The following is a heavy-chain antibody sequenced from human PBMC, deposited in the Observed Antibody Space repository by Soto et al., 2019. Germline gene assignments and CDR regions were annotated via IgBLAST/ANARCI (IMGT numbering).Heavy chain of an antibody. CDR2: ISSSSSTI. CDR1: GFAFSSYS. Sequence: GGSLRLSCAASGFAFSSYSMNWVRQAPGKGLEWVSYISSSSSTIYYAGSVKGRFTISRDNAKNSLYLQMNSLRDEDTAVYYCAREWSYSGYGFDYWGQGTLVTVSS. V-gene: IGHV3-48*02. CDR3: AREWSYSGYGFDY. D-gene: IGHD5-12*01. J-gene: IGHJ4*02.